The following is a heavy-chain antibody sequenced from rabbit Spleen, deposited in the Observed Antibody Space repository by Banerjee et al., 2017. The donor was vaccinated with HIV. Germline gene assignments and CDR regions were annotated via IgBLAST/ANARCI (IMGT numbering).Heavy chain of an antibody. V-gene: IGHV1S40*01. J-gene: IGHJ2*01. D-gene: IGHD6-1*01. CDR1: GFSFSSTYF. CDR3: ARATYSDGYGGAFDP. Sequence: QSLEESGGDLVKPGASLTLTCTASGFSFSSTYFVCWVRQAPGRGLEWIACIYTGDGGTYYANWAKGRFTISKTASTTVDLKMTSLTAADTATYFCARATYSDGYGGAFDPWGPGTLVTVS. CDR2: IYTGDGGT.